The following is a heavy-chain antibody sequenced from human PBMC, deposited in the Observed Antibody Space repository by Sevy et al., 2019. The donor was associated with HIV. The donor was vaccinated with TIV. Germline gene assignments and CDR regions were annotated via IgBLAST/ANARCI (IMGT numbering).Heavy chain of an antibody. CDR3: ARRGQDTAMAGSHWFDP. V-gene: IGHV1-69*13. CDR1: GGTFSSYA. Sequence: ASVKVSCKASGGTFSSYAISWVRQAPGQGLEWMGGIIPIFGTANYAQKFQGRVTITADESTSTAYMELSSLRSEDTAVYYCARRGQDTAMAGSHWFDPWGQGTLVTVSS. D-gene: IGHD5-18*01. J-gene: IGHJ5*02. CDR2: IIPIFGTA.